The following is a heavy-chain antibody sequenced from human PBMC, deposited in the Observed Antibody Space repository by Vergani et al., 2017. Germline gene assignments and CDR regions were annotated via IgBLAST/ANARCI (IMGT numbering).Heavy chain of an antibody. Sequence: QVQLQQWGAGLLKPSETLSLTCTVSGDSISSRNCYWGWIRQPPGKGLEWIGSLFYGATAYYNPSLESRVIISIVTSKNQFSLRLSSVTAADTAVYFCVRDLYSRGPFDVWGQGSLVTVSS. CDR3: VRDLYSRGPFDV. CDR2: LFYGATA. D-gene: IGHD3-22*01. CDR1: GDSISSRNCY. V-gene: IGHV4-39*02. J-gene: IGHJ4*01.